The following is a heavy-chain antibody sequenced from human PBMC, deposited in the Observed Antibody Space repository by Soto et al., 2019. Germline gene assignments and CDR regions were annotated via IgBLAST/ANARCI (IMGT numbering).Heavy chain of an antibody. Sequence: GASVKVSCKASGYTFITYYMHWVRQAPGQGLEWMGIINPSTGNTDYAQKLQGRVTVTRDTSTSTVYMELSSLRSEDTAVYYCARADDNIRGSYRYFDSWGQGTLVTVPS. CDR2: INPSTGNT. CDR3: ARADDNIRGSYRYFDS. CDR1: GYTFITYY. V-gene: IGHV1-46*04. D-gene: IGHD3-16*02. J-gene: IGHJ4*02.